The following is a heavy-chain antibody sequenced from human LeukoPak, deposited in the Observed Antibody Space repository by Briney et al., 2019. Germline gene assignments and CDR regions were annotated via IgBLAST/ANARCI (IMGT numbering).Heavy chain of an antibody. CDR3: ARDLPSTSNWELDY. D-gene: IGHD7-27*01. J-gene: IGHJ4*02. CDR2: INPNSGGS. V-gene: IGHV1-2*06. Sequence: ASVKVSCKASGYTFIDYYIHWVRQAPGQGLEWMGRINPNSGGSNYAQNFQGRVTMTRDTSISTAYMELSRLRSDDTAVYYCARDLPSTSNWELDYWGQGILVTVSS. CDR1: GYTFIDYY.